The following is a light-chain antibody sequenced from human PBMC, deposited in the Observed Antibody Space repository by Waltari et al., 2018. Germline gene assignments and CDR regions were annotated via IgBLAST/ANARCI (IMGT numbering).Light chain of an antibody. V-gene: IGLV2-11*01. CDR1: SNDVGGYHR. J-gene: IGLJ3*02. Sequence: QSALTQPRSVSGSPGQSVTISCSGTSNDVGGYHRVSWYQQHPGKAPKVLIYGVTKRPSGVPDRFSGSRTGNTASLTISGLQTEDEADYYCQSADSITTFEVFGGGTKLTVL. CDR2: GVT. CDR3: QSADSITTFEV.